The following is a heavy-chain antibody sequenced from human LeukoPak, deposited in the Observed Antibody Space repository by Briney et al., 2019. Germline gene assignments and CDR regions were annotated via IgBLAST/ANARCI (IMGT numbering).Heavy chain of an antibody. Sequence: GGSLRLSCAASGFTFSRHAMSWVRQAPGKGLEWVSSVSSSSTYIYYADSVKGRFTISRDNAKNSLYLQMNSLRAEDTAVYYCASHYEMTQSSDGMDVWGQGTTVTVSS. J-gene: IGHJ6*02. V-gene: IGHV3-21*04. CDR2: VSSSSTYI. CDR3: ASHYEMTQSSDGMDV. CDR1: GFTFSRHA. D-gene: IGHD3-22*01.